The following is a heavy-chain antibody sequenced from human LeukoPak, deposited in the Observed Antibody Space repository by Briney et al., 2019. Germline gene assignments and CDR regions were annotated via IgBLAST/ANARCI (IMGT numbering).Heavy chain of an antibody. CDR3: AIVGEALDY. V-gene: IGHV1-2*02. CDR1: GYTFTDYN. Sequence: ASVTVSCKASGYTFTDYNMHWVRQVPGQGLEWMGWINPNSGDTNYAQNFQGRVTMTRDTSISTAYMELNRLRSDDTAVYYCAIVGEALDYWGQGTLVTVSS. CDR2: INPNSGDT. D-gene: IGHD4-17*01. J-gene: IGHJ4*02.